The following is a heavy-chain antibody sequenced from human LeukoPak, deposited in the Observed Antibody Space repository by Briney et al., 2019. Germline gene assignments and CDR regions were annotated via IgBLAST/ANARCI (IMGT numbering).Heavy chain of an antibody. J-gene: IGHJ5*02. V-gene: IGHV4-38-2*02. Sequence: SETLSLTCAVSGYSISSGYHWAWIRQSPGKGLEWIGSIYHSGSAHYNPSLKSRVTILVETSKNQFSLKLYSVTAADTAVYYCARDARWLTPDCTSTSCYENYFDPWGQGTLVTVSS. D-gene: IGHD2-2*01. CDR3: ARDARWLTPDCTSTSCYENYFDP. CDR1: GYSISSGYH. CDR2: IYHSGSA.